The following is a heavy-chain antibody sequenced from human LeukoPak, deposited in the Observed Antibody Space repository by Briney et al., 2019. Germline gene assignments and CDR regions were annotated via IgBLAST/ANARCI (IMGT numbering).Heavy chain of an antibody. CDR2: ISAYNGNT. CDR3: ASSRHYYDSSGYYYLDFDY. CDR1: GYTFTSYG. V-gene: IGHV1-18*01. Sequence: ASVKVSCKASGYTFTSYGISWVRQAPGQGLEWMGWISAYNGNTNYAQKLQGRVTMTTDTSTSTAYMELRSLRSDDTAVYYCASSRHYYDSSGYYYLDFDYWGQGTLVTVSS. J-gene: IGHJ4*02. D-gene: IGHD3-22*01.